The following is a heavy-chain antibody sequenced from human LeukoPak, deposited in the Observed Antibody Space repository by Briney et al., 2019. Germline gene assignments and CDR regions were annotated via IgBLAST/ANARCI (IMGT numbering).Heavy chain of an antibody. CDR1: GFTFSSYA. V-gene: IGHV3-23*01. CDR3: ANPYGDYDFDY. J-gene: IGHJ4*02. CDR2: ISGGGGSA. Sequence: GGSLTLSCAASGFTFSSYAMSWVRQAPGKGLEWVSAISGGGGSAYYADSVKGRFTISRDNSKNTLYLQMNSLRAEDTAVYYCANPYGDYDFDYWGQGTLVTVSS. D-gene: IGHD4-17*01.